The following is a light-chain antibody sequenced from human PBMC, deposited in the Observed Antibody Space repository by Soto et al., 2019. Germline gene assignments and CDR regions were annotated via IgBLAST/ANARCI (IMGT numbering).Light chain of an antibody. CDR1: SSDVGRYNY. CDR3: SSYTSSSTRV. CDR2: DVS. V-gene: IGLV2-14*03. J-gene: IGLJ1*01. Sequence: QSALTQPASVSGSPGQSITISCTGTSSDVGRYNYFSWYQHHPGKAPKLMIYDVSNRPSGVSNRFSGSKSGNTASLTISGLQAEDEADYYCSSYTSSSTRVFGTGTKLTVL.